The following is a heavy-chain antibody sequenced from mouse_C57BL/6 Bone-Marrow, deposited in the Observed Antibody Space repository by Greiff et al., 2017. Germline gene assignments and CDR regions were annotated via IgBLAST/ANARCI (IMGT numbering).Heavy chain of an antibody. Sequence: VQLQQPGPELVKPGASVKIPCKASGYTFTDYNMDWVKQSHGKSLEWIGDINPNNGGTNYNQKFKGKATLTVDKSSSTAYMELRSLTSEDTAVYYCARAPYYGSSYWYFDVWGTGTTVTVSS. CDR1: GYTFTDYN. J-gene: IGHJ1*03. D-gene: IGHD1-1*01. CDR2: INPNNGGT. CDR3: ARAPYYGSSYWYFDV. V-gene: IGHV1-18*01.